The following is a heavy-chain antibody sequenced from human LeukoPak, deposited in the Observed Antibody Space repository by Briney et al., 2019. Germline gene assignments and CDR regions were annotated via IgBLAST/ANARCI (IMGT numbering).Heavy chain of an antibody. D-gene: IGHD2-2*01. J-gene: IGHJ3*02. Sequence: GGSLRLSCAASGFTFSSYSMNWVRQAPGKGLEWVSYISSSSSTIYYADSVKGRFTISRDNAKNSLYLQMNSLRAEDTAVYYCARGEGIVVVPAAFDIWGQGTMVTVSS. CDR2: ISSSSSTI. CDR3: ARGEGIVVVPAAFDI. CDR1: GFTFSSYS. V-gene: IGHV3-48*01.